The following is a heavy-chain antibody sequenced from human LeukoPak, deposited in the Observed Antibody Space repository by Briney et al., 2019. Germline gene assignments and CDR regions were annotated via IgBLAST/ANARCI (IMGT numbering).Heavy chain of an antibody. J-gene: IGHJ4*02. CDR1: GFTFSSYG. V-gene: IGHV3-21*01. CDR3: ARDVPTCGGDCSDFDY. CDR2: ISSSSSYI. D-gene: IGHD2-21*01. Sequence: GGALRLSCAESGFTFSSYGMRAVRDAPGRGLWWGSSISSSSSYIYYADSVKGRFTISRDNAKNSLYLQINSLRAEDTAVYYCARDVPTCGGDCSDFDYWGQGTLVTVSS.